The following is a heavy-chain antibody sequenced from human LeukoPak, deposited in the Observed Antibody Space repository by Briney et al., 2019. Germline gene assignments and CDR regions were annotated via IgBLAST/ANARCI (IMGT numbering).Heavy chain of an antibody. CDR3: ARRPIAAAGWGPADY. CDR2: INPSGGST. V-gene: IGHV1-46*01. J-gene: IGHJ4*02. D-gene: IGHD6-13*01. Sequence: GASVKVSCKASGYTFTSYYMHWGRQAPGQGLEWMGIINPSGGSTSYAQKFQGRVTMTRDTSTSTVYMELSSLRSEDTAVYYCARRPIAAAGWGPADYWGQGTLVTVSS. CDR1: GYTFTSYY.